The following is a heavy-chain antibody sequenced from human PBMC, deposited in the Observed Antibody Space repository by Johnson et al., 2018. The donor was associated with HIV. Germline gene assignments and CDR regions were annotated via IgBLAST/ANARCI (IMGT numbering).Heavy chain of an antibody. V-gene: IGHV3-66*02. CDR1: GFNVSSNY. CDR3: AKDIASGYTNGGTLDI. D-gene: IGHD6-19*01. J-gene: IGHJ3*02. Sequence: VQLVESGGGLVQPGGSLRLSCAVSGFNVSSNYMSWVRQAPGKGLEWVSVIYSGGSTDYADSVKGRFTSSRDNSKNTLYLQMNSLRPEDTGLYYCAKDIASGYTNGGTLDIWGQGTMVTVSS. CDR2: IYSGGST.